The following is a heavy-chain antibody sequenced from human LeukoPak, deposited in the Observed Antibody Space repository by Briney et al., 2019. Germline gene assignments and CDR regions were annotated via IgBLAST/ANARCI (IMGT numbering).Heavy chain of an antibody. CDR2: IYYSGTT. V-gene: IGHV4-59*01. D-gene: IGHD5-18*01. J-gene: IGHJ3*02. CDR3: ARERGDTAAPDAFDI. Sequence: PETLSLTCTISGGTISSYYWSWIRQSPGKGLEWIGYIYYSGTTNYSPSLKRRVTISLDTSKNQFSLKLRSLTAADTAIYYCARERGDTAAPDAFDIWGQGTLVTVSP. CDR1: GGTISSYY.